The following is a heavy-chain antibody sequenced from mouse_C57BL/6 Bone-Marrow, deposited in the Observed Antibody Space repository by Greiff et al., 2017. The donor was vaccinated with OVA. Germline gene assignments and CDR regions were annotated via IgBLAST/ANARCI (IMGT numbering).Heavy chain of an antibody. CDR1: GYAFSSSW. Sequence: VKLMESGPELVKPGASVKISCKASGYAFSSSWMNWVKQRPGKGLEWIGRIYPGDGDTNYNGKFKGKATLTADKSSSTAYMQLSSLTSEDSAVYFCALYYFDYWGQGTTLTVSS. V-gene: IGHV1-82*01. J-gene: IGHJ2*01. CDR3: ALYYFDY. CDR2: IYPGDGDT.